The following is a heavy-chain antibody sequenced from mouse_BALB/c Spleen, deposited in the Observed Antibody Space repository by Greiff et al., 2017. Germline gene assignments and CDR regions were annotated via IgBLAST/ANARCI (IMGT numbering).Heavy chain of an antibody. V-gene: IGHV1S56*01. J-gene: IGHJ2*01. D-gene: IGHD2-4*01. CDR3: ASYYDYDAGVYFDD. Sequence: QVQLQQSGAELVKPGASVKLSCKASGYTFTSYDINWVRQRPEQGLEWIGWIFPGDGSTKYNEKFKGKATLTTDKSSSTAYMQLSSLTSEDSAVYVCASYYDYDAGVYFDDWGEGTTLTVSS. CDR1: GYTFTSYD. CDR2: IFPGDGST.